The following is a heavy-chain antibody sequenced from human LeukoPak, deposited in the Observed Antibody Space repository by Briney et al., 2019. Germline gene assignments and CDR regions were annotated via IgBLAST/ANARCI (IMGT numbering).Heavy chain of an antibody. CDR2: IIPILGIA. Sequence: SVKVSCKASGYIFTDYYMHWVRQAPGQGLEWMGRIIPILGIANYAQKFQGRVTITADKSTSTAYMELSSLRSEDTAVYYCARDGSRGPVVVPAAILAWFDPWGQGTLVTVSS. CDR3: ARDGSRGPVVVPAAILAWFDP. J-gene: IGHJ5*02. D-gene: IGHD2-2*02. V-gene: IGHV1-69*04. CDR1: GYIFTDYY.